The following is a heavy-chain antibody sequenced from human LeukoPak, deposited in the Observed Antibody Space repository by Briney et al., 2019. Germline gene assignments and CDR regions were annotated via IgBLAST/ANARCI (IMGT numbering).Heavy chain of an antibody. CDR2: IYYSGST. V-gene: IGHV4-59*01. CDR3: ARAAVFNWGNSYYFMDV. D-gene: IGHD7-27*01. CDR1: GGSFSTYY. Sequence: SETLSLTCTVSGGSFSTYYWSWIRQTPGKGLEWIGYIYYSGSTNYNPSLKSRVTMSVEKSKNQFSLKLRSVTAADTAVYYCARAAVFNWGNSYYFMDVWGKGTTVTVSS. J-gene: IGHJ6*03.